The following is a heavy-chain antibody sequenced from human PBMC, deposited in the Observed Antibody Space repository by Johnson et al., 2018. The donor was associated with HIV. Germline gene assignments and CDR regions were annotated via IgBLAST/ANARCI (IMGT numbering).Heavy chain of an antibody. CDR2: VWSDGNNR. J-gene: IGHJ3*02. CDR1: GFTFSDYG. CDR3: AKGDGIVGGSDAFDI. D-gene: IGHD1-26*01. Sequence: QMQLVESGGGLVQPGGSLRLSCAASGFTFSDYGIHWVRQAPGKGLEWVAVVWSDGNNRYYADSVKGRFTISRDNPKNTWYLQLSSLVAEDTAGYYCAKGDGIVGGSDAFDIWGQGTRVTVSS. V-gene: IGHV3-33*06.